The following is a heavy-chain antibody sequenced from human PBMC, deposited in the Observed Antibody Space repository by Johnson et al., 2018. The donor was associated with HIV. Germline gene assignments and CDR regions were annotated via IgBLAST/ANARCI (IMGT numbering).Heavy chain of an antibody. CDR3: ARDGSNFGAFDI. V-gene: IGHV3-23*04. CDR1: GFTFSSYG. D-gene: IGHD1-1*01. CDR2: ISGSGGST. Sequence: VQLVESGGGVVQPGRSLRLSCAASGFTFSSYGMHWVRQAPGKGLEWVSAISGSGGSTYYADSVKGRFTISRDNSKNTLYLQMSSLRAEDTAVYYCARDGSNFGAFDIWGQGTMVTVSS. J-gene: IGHJ3*02.